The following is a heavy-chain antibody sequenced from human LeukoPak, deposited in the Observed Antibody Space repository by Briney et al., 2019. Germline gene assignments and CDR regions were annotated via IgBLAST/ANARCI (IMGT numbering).Heavy chain of an antibody. CDR1: GGTFSSYA. J-gene: IGHJ4*02. CDR3: AREAPGGYFDY. D-gene: IGHD4-23*01. V-gene: IGHV1-69*13. CDR2: MIPIFGTA. Sequence: SVKVSCKPSGGTFSSYAISWVRQAPGQGLEWMGGMIPIFGTANYAQKFQGRVTITADESTSTAYMELSSLRSEDTAVYYCAREAPGGYFDYWGQGTLVTVSS.